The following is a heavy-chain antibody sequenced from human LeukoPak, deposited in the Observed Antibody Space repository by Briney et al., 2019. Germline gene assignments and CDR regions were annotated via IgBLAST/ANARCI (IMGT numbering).Heavy chain of an antibody. D-gene: IGHD1-1*01. Sequence: SETLSLTCAVSGGSISSGGYSWSWIRQPPGKGLEWIGYIYHSGSTYYNPSLKSRVTISVDRSKNQFSLKLSSVTAADTAVYYCARIGTRSGYFDYWGQGTLVTVSS. CDR2: IYHSGST. CDR3: ARIGTRSGYFDY. V-gene: IGHV4-30-2*01. J-gene: IGHJ4*02. CDR1: GGSISSGGYS.